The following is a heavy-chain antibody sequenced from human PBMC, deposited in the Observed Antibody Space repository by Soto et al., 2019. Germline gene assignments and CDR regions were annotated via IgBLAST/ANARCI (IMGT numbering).Heavy chain of an antibody. J-gene: IGHJ4*02. Sequence: QVQLVESGGGVVQPGKSLRLSCSVSGCTLNTNSMHWVRQAPGKGLEWVAVVSFDGVNKHYRDSVKGRFTISRDIAKNMLYLQMTSLRLEDTALYYCARDPDLIEAAGNYFDYWGQGTLVTVSS. D-gene: IGHD6-13*01. CDR1: GCTLNTNS. CDR2: VSFDGVNK. CDR3: ARDPDLIEAAGNYFDY. V-gene: IGHV3-30*10.